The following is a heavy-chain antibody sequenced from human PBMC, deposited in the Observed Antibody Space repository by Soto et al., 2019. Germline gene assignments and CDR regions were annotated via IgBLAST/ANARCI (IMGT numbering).Heavy chain of an antibody. CDR2: IYYSGST. J-gene: IGHJ4*02. D-gene: IGHD2-15*01. CDR1: GGSISSYY. CDR3: ARDKGYSGDLDY. Sequence: SETLSLTCTVSGGSISSYYWSWIRQPPGKGLEWIGYIYYSGSTNYNPSLKSRVTISVDTSKNQFSLKLSSVTAADTAVYYCARDKGYSGDLDYWGQGTLVTLSS. V-gene: IGHV4-59*01.